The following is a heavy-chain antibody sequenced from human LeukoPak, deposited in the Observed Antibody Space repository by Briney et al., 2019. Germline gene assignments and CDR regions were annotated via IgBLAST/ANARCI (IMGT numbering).Heavy chain of an antibody. Sequence: GSSVKVSCKASGGSFSSYAISWVRQAPGQGLEWMGIINPSGGSTSYAQKFQGRVTMTRDTSTSTVYMELSSLRSEDTAVYYCARPSSVVAAVGGFDYWGQGTLVTVSS. CDR1: GGSFSSYA. D-gene: IGHD2-15*01. V-gene: IGHV1-46*01. J-gene: IGHJ4*02. CDR2: INPSGGST. CDR3: ARPSSVVAAVGGFDY.